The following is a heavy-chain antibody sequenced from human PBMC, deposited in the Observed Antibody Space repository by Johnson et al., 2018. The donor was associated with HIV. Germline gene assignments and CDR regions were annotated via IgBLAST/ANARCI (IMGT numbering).Heavy chain of an antibody. CDR1: GFIFSNAW. CDR3: TTDVPGGPYYNAFDI. Sequence: VQLVESGGGLVQPGGSLRLSCAASGFIFSNAWMHWVRQAPGKGLEWVGRIKSKTHGETTDYAAPVKGRFSISRDDSKNTLYLQMNSLKTEDTALYYCTTDVPGGPYYNAFDIWGQGTMVTVSS. V-gene: IGHV3-15*01. CDR2: IKSKTHGETT. J-gene: IGHJ3*02. D-gene: IGHD1-26*01.